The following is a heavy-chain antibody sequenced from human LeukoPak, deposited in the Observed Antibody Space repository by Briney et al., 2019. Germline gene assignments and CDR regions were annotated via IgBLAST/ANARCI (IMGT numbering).Heavy chain of an antibody. Sequence: PGGSLRLSCAASGFTFSSFTMNWARQVPGKGLEWISYISLGNSTMFYADSVKGRFTISRDNAKNSLYLQMNSLRAEDTAVYYCAKDYYGSGAFDYWGQGIMVTVSS. V-gene: IGHV3-48*01. CDR1: GFTFSSFT. CDR3: AKDYYGSGAFDY. J-gene: IGHJ4*02. D-gene: IGHD3-10*01. CDR2: ISLGNSTM.